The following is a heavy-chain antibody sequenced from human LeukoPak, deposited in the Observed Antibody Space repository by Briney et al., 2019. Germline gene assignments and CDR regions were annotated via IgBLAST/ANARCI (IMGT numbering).Heavy chain of an antibody. CDR2: MNPDGRHT. V-gene: IGHV3-7*01. CDR3: AADCGDN. CDR1: GFTFSVHW. D-gene: IGHD2-21*02. J-gene: IGHJ4*02. Sequence: GSLRLSCTASGFTFSVHWMSWVRQVPGKGLEWVATMNPDGRHTYYVDSVKGRFTISTDNAKNSLFLQMDSLRVEDTAVYYCAADCGDNWGQGTLVTVSS.